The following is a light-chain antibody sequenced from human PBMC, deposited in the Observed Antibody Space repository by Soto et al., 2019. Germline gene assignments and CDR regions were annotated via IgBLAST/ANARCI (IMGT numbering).Light chain of an antibody. V-gene: IGLV2-14*01. J-gene: IGLJ1*01. CDR2: DVT. Sequence: QSVLTQPASVSGSPGQSITISCTGTSSDVGFYNHVSWYQQHPGKAPKLMISDVTNRPSGVSDRFSGSKSGNTASLTISGLQTEDEADYYCMSYTTSIIYVLGSGTKVTVL. CDR3: MSYTTSIIYV. CDR1: SSDVGFYNH.